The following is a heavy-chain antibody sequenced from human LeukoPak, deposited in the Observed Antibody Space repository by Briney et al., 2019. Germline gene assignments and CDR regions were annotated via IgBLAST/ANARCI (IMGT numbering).Heavy chain of an antibody. Sequence: SETLSLTCAVYGGSLSGYYWSWIRQPPGKGLEWIGEVNRSGSTNYNPSLKSRVTISVDTSKDQFSLKLSSVTAADTAVYYCARDPKGGGYFDPWGQGTLVTVSS. CDR2: VNRSGST. D-gene: IGHD3-22*01. J-gene: IGHJ5*02. V-gene: IGHV4-34*01. CDR3: ARDPKGGGYFDP. CDR1: GGSLSGYY.